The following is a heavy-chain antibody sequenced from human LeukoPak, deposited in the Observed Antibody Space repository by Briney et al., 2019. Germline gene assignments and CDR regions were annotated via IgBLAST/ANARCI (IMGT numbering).Heavy chain of an antibody. V-gene: IGHV4-34*01. J-gene: IGHJ4*02. Sequence: PSETLSLTCAVYGGSFSGYYWSWIRQPPGKGLEWIGEINHSGSTNYNPSLKSRVTISVDTSKNQFSLKLSSVTAADTAVYYCARAPYSRGWYRRGYFDYWGQGTLVTVSS. CDR3: ARAPYSRGWYRRGYFDY. D-gene: IGHD6-19*01. CDR2: INHSGST. CDR1: GGSFSGYY.